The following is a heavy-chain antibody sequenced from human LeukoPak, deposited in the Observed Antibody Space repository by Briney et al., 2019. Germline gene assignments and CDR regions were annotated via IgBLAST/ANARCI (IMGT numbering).Heavy chain of an antibody. Sequence: GASVKVSCKASGYTFTSYGISCVRQAPGQGLEWMGWISAYNGNTNYAQKLQGRVTMTTDTSTSTAYMELRSLRSDDTAVYYCSAGATTYCGEDCYPSFFFYHGIDVWGQGTTVTVSS. CDR1: GYTFTSYG. V-gene: IGHV1-18*01. CDR2: ISAYNGNT. D-gene: IGHD2-21*02. CDR3: SAGATTYCGEDCYPSFFFYHGIDV. J-gene: IGHJ6*02.